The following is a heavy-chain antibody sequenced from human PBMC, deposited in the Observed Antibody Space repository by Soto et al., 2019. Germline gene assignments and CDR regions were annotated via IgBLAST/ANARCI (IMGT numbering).Heavy chain of an antibody. CDR1: GFNFSSFA. CDR3: AKDRGSGSSEVDY. V-gene: IGHV3-23*01. J-gene: IGHJ4*02. D-gene: IGHD3-10*01. CDR2: ISDSGDST. Sequence: GGSLRLSCAASGFNFSSFAMSRIRQIPGKGLEWVSGISDSGDSTYYADSVKGRFTISRDNTKNTLYLQMNSLRAEDTAVYYCAKDRGSGSSEVDYWGQGTLVTVSS.